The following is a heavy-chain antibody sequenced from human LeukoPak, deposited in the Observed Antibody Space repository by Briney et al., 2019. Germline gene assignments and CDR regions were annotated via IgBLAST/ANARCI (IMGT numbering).Heavy chain of an antibody. CDR2: ISSSSSYI. J-gene: IGHJ4*02. V-gene: IGHV3-21*01. CDR1: GFTFSNAW. CDR3: ARDRTLAPSAYFDY. Sequence: GGSLRLSCAASGFTFSNAWMNWVRQAPGKGLEWVSSISSSSSYIYYADSVKGRFTISRDNAKNSLYLQMNSLRAEDTAVYYCARDRTLAPSAYFDYWGQGTLVTVSS.